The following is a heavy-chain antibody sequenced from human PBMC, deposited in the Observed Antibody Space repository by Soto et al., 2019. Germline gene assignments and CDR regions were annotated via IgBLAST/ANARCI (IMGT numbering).Heavy chain of an antibody. J-gene: IGHJ6*02. V-gene: IGHV4-34*01. D-gene: IGHD6-6*01. CDR1: GGSFSGYY. CDR3: ARVGIAALLAGMYI. Sequence: SETLSLTCAVYGGSFSGYYWSWIRQPPGKGLEWIGEINHSGSTNYNPSLKSRVTISVDTSKNQFSLKLSSVTAADTAVYYCARVGIAALLAGMYIWGQETTLTVS. CDR2: INHSGST.